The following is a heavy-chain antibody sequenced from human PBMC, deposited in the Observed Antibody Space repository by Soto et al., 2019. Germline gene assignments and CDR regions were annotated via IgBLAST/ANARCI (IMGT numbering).Heavy chain of an antibody. D-gene: IGHD4-17*01. CDR2: IVVGTGNA. Sequence: SVKVSCKASGFTFTSSPVQWVRQVRGQRLEWIGWIVVGTGNAKYAQRFQGRVSITRDMSTSTAYMELSSLISDDTAVYYCAANYGDSFAFDIWGQGTMVTVS. V-gene: IGHV1-58*01. CDR3: AANYGDSFAFDI. J-gene: IGHJ3*02. CDR1: GFTFTSSP.